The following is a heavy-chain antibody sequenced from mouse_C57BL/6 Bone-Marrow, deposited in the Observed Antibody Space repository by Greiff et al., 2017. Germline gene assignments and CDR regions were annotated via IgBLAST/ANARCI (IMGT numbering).Heavy chain of an antibody. Sequence: QVQLQQPGAELVRPGSSVKLSCKASGNTFTSYWMHWVKQRPIQGLEWIGNIDPSDSETHYNQKFKDKATLTANKSSSTAYMQLSGLTSEDAAVYYCARTGYYGSSLFYAMDYWGQGTSVTVSS. J-gene: IGHJ4*01. V-gene: IGHV1-52*01. D-gene: IGHD1-1*01. CDR3: ARTGYYGSSLFYAMDY. CDR1: GNTFTSYW. CDR2: IDPSDSET.